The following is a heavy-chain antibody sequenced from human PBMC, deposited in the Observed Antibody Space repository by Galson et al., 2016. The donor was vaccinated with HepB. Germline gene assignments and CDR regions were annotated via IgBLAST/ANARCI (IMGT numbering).Heavy chain of an antibody. CDR3: VGTGARLGGY. CDR1: GDSINSVSHY. CDR2: IYYSGST. J-gene: IGHJ4*02. D-gene: IGHD1-1*01. Sequence: TLSLTCSVSGDSINSVSHYWSWIRQRPGKGLEWMGYIYYSGSTSYNPSLGGRISISMDTSKNHFSLALHSVTAADTAVYYCVGTGARLGGYWGQGTLVTVSS. V-gene: IGHV4-31*03.